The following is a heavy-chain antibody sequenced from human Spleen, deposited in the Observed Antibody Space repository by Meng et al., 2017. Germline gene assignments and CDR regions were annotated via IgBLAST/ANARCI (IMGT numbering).Heavy chain of an antibody. J-gene: IGHJ4*02. CDR3: ARDRGAAGTRLDY. CDR1: GFTFSTYG. Sequence: LSLTCAASGFTFSTYGMHWVRQAPGKGLEWVAIIWSDGSNIYYADSVKGRFTISRDNSKNTLYLQMNSLRAEDTAVYYCARDRGAAGTRLDYWGQGTLVTVSS. CDR2: IWSDGSNI. V-gene: IGHV3-33*01. D-gene: IGHD6-13*01.